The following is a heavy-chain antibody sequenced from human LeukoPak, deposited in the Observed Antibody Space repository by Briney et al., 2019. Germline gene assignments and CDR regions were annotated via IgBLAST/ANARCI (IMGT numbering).Heavy chain of an antibody. Sequence: KSSETLSLTCAVSGYSLSSGYYWGWIRQSPGRGLEWIGSIYHSGNTYYNPSLKSRVTISVDTSKNQFSLKLTSVTAADTAVYYCARLRPYDDLPQGGYMDVWGKGTTVTVSS. CDR2: IYHSGNT. D-gene: IGHD3-3*01. J-gene: IGHJ6*03. CDR3: ARLRPYDDLPQGGYMDV. CDR1: GYSLSSGYY. V-gene: IGHV4-38-2*01.